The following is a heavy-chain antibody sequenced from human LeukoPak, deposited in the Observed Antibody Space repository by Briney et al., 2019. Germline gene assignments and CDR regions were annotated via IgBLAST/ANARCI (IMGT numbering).Heavy chain of an antibody. CDR2: IYYSGST. Sequence: SETLSLTCTVSGGSISSSSYYWGWIRQPPGKGLEWIGSIYYSGSTYYNPSLKSRVTISVDTSKNQFSLKLSSVTAVDTAVYYCARNSGSYYYYYYYMDVWGKGTTVTVSS. V-gene: IGHV4-39*01. J-gene: IGHJ6*03. CDR3: ARNSGSYYYYYYYMDV. D-gene: IGHD1-26*01. CDR1: GGSISSSSYY.